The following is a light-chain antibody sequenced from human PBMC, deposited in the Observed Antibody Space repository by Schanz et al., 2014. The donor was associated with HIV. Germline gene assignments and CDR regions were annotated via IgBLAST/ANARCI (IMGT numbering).Light chain of an antibody. CDR2: EVN. CDR1: SSDVGNYLL. CDR3: CSFAGSNSLL. J-gene: IGLJ2*01. V-gene: IGLV2-23*02. Sequence: QSALTQPASVSGSPGQSITISCTGTSSDVGNYLLVSWYQQHPGKAPKLMIYEVNKRPSGVSNRFSGSKSGNTASLTISGLQSDDEADYFCCSFAGSNSLLFGGGTKLTVL.